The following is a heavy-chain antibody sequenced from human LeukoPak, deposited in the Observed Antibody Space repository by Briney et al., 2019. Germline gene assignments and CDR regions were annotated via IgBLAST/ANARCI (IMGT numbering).Heavy chain of an antibody. CDR1: GFTFSSYG. V-gene: IGHV3-48*04. CDR3: ARRGSGYYAWAFDY. CDR2: ISSSVSTI. D-gene: IGHD3-3*01. J-gene: IGHJ4*02. Sequence: GGSLRLSCAASGFTFSSYGMSWVRQAPGKGLEWISYISSSVSTIYYADSVKGRFTISRDNAKNSLYLQMNSLRAEDTAVYYCARRGSGYYAWAFDYWGQGTLVTVSS.